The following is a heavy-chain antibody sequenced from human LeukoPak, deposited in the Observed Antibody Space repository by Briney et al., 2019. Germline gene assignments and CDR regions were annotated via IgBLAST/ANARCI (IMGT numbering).Heavy chain of an antibody. Sequence: GGSLRLSCAASGFMFSGFWMTWVRQAPGKGLEWVANIKHDGSEKNYVDSVKGRFTISRDNAKNSLYLQMNSLGGEDTAVYYCATRPRSASYCAIFDYWGQGTLVTVSS. D-gene: IGHD3-22*01. CDR3: ATRPRSASYCAIFDY. CDR1: GFMFSGFW. V-gene: IGHV3-7*01. CDR2: IKHDGSEK. J-gene: IGHJ4*02.